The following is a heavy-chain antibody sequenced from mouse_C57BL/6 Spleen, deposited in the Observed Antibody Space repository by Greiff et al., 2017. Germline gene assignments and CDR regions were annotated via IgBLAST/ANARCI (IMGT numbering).Heavy chain of an antibody. CDR3: ARGQLRPNYYAMDY. CDR2: IYPGDGDT. V-gene: IGHV1-80*01. J-gene: IGHJ4*01. CDR1: GYAFSSYW. Sequence: QVQLQQSGAELVKPGASVKISCKASGYAFSSYWMNWVKQRPGKGLEWIGQIYPGDGDTNYNGKFKGKATLTADKSSSTAYMQLSSLTSEDAAVYFCARGQLRPNYYAMDYWGQGTSVTVYS. D-gene: IGHD3-2*02.